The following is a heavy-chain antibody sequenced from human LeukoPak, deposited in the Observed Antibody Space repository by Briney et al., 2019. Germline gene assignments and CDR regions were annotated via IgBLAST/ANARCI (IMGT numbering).Heavy chain of an antibody. CDR3: ARGMLGTFWYFDL. Sequence: PGRSLRLSCAASGFTFSSYAMHWVRQAPGKGLEWVANIKEDGGEKYYMDSVKGRFTISRDNAKNSLYLQMNSLRVDDTAIYYCARGMLGTFWYFDLWGRGTLVTVSS. D-gene: IGHD3-10*02. J-gene: IGHJ2*01. V-gene: IGHV3-7*01. CDR2: IKEDGGEK. CDR1: GFTFSSYA.